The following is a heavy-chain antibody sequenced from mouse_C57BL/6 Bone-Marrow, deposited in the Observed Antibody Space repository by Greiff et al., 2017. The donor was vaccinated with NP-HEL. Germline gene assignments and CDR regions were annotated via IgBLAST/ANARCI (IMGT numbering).Heavy chain of an antibody. CDR2: INPSSGYT. V-gene: IGHV1-7*01. D-gene: IGHD4-1*01. J-gene: IGHJ2*01. CDR3: ATNWDEDY. Sequence: QVTLKESGAELAKPGASVKLSCKASGYTFTSYWMHWVKQRPGQGLEWIGYINPSSGYTKYNQKFKDKATLAADKSSSPAYMQLSSLTYEDSAVYYCATNWDEDYWGQGTTLTVSS. CDR1: GYTFTSYW.